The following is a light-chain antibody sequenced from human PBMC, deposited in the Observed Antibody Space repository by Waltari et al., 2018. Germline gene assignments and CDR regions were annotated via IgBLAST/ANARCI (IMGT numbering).Light chain of an antibody. V-gene: IGLV3-1*01. J-gene: IGLJ2*01. CDR1: TLGDKY. CDR3: QAWDNNVVV. CDR2: QSS. Sequence: SYELIQPPSVSVSPGQTARITCSGDTLGDKYASWYQQRPGQSPVLVIYQSSKRPSGIPERFSGSNSGNTASLTIGGTQTMDEADYYCQAWDNNVVVFGGGTKLTVL.